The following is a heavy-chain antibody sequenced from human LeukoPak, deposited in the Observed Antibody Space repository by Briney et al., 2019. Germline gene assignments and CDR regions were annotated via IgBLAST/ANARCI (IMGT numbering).Heavy chain of an antibody. CDR3: ARGGYGGYDFDY. J-gene: IGHJ4*02. CDR2: INSDGSST. Sequence: GGSLRLSCSASGFTFSSYWMHWVRQAPGKGLVWVSRINSDGSSTSYADSVKGRFTISRDNAKNTLYLQMNSLRAEDTAVYYCARGGYGGYDFDYWGQGTLVTVSS. V-gene: IGHV3-74*01. D-gene: IGHD5-12*01. CDR1: GFTFSSYW.